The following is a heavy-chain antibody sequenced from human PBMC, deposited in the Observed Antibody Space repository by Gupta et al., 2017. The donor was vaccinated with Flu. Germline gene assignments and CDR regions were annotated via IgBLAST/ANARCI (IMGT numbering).Heavy chain of an antibody. CDR3: AREIGGYDFDGLDV. J-gene: IGHJ6*02. D-gene: IGHD5-12*01. CDR2: TSSNGGST. V-gene: IGHV3-64*07. Sequence: DVQLVESGGGVVQPGGSLRLSCAASGFTLSPYHIHWVRQAPGKGLEYVSATSSNGGSTFYADSVKGRFTISRDNSKNTVYLQMGSLRGEDMGVYYCAREIGGYDFDGLDVWGQGTTVSVSS. CDR1: GFTLSPYH.